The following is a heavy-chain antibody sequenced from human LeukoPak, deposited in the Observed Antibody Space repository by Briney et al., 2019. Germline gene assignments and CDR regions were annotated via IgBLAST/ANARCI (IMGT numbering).Heavy chain of an antibody. D-gene: IGHD3-22*01. V-gene: IGHV1-8*03. Sequence: ASVKVSCKASGYTFTSYDINWVRQATGQGLEWMGWMNPNSGNTGYAQKFQGRVTIIRNTSISTAYMELSSLRSEDTAVYYCARTGKPDSSGYYYVLSWFDPWGQGTLVTVSS. CDR2: MNPNSGNT. J-gene: IGHJ5*02. CDR1: GYTFTSYD. CDR3: ARTGKPDSSGYYYVLSWFDP.